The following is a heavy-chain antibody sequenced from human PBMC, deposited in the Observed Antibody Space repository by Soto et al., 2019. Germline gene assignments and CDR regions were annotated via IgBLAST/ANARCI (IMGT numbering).Heavy chain of an antibody. CDR1: GFTFSSYG. J-gene: IGHJ6*02. CDR2: IWYDGSNK. D-gene: IGHD4-4*01. Sequence: GGSLRLSCAASGFTFSSYGMHWVRQAPGKGLEWVAVIWYDGSNKYYADSVKGRFTISRDNSKNTLYLQMNSLRAEDTAVYYCARYTTDYTGHGMDVWGQGTTVTVSS. CDR3: ARYTTDYTGHGMDV. V-gene: IGHV3-33*01.